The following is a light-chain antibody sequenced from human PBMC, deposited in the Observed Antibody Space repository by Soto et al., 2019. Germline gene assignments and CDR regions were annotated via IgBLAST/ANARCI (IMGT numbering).Light chain of an antibody. Sequence: DIQMTQSPSTLSGSVGDRVTITCRASQTISSWLAWYQQKPGKAPKLLIYKASSLESGVPSRFSGSGSGTEFTLTISSLQPDDFATYYCQQYESLPRTFGQGTRLEI. CDR1: QTISSW. V-gene: IGKV1-5*03. J-gene: IGKJ5*01. CDR2: KAS. CDR3: QQYESLPRT.